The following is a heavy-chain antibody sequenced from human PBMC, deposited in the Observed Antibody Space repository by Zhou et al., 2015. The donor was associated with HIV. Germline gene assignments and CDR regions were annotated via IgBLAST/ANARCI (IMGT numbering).Heavy chain of an antibody. CDR1: GGTFSSYT. CDR2: IIPILGIA. CDR3: ARDRENYDSSGNDY. Sequence: QVQLVQSGAEVKKPGSSVKVSCKASGGTFSSYTISWVRQAPGQGLEWMGRIIPILGIANYAQKFQGRVTITADKSTSTAYMELSSLRSEDTAVYYCARDRENYDSSGNDYWGQGTLVTVSS. D-gene: IGHD3-22*01. J-gene: IGHJ4*02. V-gene: IGHV1-69*08.